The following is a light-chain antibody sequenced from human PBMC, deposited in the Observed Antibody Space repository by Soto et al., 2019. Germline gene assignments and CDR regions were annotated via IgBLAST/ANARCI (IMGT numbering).Light chain of an antibody. CDR3: QQYNDYSTWT. CDR2: DAS. Sequence: DIWMTQSPSTLSASIGDTVIITCRTSQSVSRYLAWYQQKPGKAPKVLIWDASSLQRGVPSRFSGSGSGTEFTLTISSLQPDDFATYYCQQYNDYSTWTFGPGTKVDIK. J-gene: IGKJ1*01. V-gene: IGKV1-5*01. CDR1: QSVSRY.